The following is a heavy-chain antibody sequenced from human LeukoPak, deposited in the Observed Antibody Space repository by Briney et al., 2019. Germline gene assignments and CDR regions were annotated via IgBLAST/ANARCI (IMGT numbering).Heavy chain of an antibody. CDR1: GDSISSFY. CDR2: IYYSGST. V-gene: IGHV4-59*01. Sequence: SETLSLTCTVSGDSISSFYWTWIRQPPGKGLEWIGYIYYSGSTNYNPSLRSRVTMSVDTSKNQFSLKLSSVTAADTAVYYCASGSIVGVLWGWGQGTLVTVSS. D-gene: IGHD1-26*01. J-gene: IGHJ4*02. CDR3: ASGSIVGVLWG.